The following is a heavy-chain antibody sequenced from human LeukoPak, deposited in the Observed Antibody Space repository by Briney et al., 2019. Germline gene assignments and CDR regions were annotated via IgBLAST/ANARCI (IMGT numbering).Heavy chain of an antibody. V-gene: IGHV3-30*18. J-gene: IGHJ4*02. CDR3: TKGGYSNSWYGDY. CDR2: ISYDGTNS. D-gene: IGHD6-13*01. Sequence: GRALRLSCAASGFTFSRYGMHWVRQAPGKGLEWEAGISYDGTNSYYADSVKGRFTISRDNSKSTLYLQINNLRPEDTAVYYCTKGGYSNSWYGDYWGQGTLVTVSS. CDR1: GFTFSRYG.